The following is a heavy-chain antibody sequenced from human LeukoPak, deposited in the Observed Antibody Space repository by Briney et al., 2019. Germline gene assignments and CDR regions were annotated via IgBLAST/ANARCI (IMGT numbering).Heavy chain of an antibody. V-gene: IGHV1-46*01. Sequence: AAVKVSCKASGYTFTTYYMHWVRQAPGQGLEWVGIINPRGGSTTYAQKFQGRVTMTRDTSTSTVYMELSSLKSDDTAVYYCARGGGPGNYPFDFWGQGTLVTVSS. D-gene: IGHD1-7*01. CDR3: ARGGGPGNYPFDF. CDR1: GYTFTTYY. J-gene: IGHJ4*02. CDR2: INPRGGST.